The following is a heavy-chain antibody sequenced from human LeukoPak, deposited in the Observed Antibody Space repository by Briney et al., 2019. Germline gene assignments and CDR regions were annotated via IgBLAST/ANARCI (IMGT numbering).Heavy chain of an antibody. Sequence: GGSLRLSCAASGFTFSSYSMNWVRQAPGKGLEWVSSISSSSSYIYYANSVKGRFTISRDKAKNSLYLQMNSLRAEDTAIYYCAREGMVATFDYWGQGTLVTVSS. CDR3: AREGMVATFDY. J-gene: IGHJ4*02. CDR2: ISSSSSYI. V-gene: IGHV3-21*01. CDR1: GFTFSSYS. D-gene: IGHD5-12*01.